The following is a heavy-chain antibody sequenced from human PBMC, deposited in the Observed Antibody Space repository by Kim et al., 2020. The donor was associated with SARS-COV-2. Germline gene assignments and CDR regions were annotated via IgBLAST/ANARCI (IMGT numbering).Heavy chain of an antibody. V-gene: IGHV4-59*12. CDR1: GGSFSSYY. Sequence: SETLSLTCAVSGGSFSSYYWSWIRQPPGKGLEWIGGIYHSGRTNYNPSLKSRVTISIDTSKNKFSLKLTTVTAADTAVYYCARGSASTSGCGCCYYDLW. J-gene: IGHJ2*01. D-gene: IGHD3-22*01. CDR3: ARGSASTSGCGCCYYDL. CDR2: IYHSGRT.